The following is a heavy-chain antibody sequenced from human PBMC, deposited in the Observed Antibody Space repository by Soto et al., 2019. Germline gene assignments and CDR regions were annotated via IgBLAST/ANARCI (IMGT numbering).Heavy chain of an antibody. J-gene: IGHJ6*02. Sequence: QVQLVESGGGVVQPERSLRLSCAASGFTFSSYGMHWVRQAPGKGLEWVAVIWYDGSNKYYADSVKGRFTISRDNSKNTLYLQMNSLRAEDTAVYYCARAEGLVLDIYGMDVWGQGTTVTVSS. D-gene: IGHD2-2*03. CDR1: GFTFSSYG. V-gene: IGHV3-33*01. CDR3: ARAEGLVLDIYGMDV. CDR2: IWYDGSNK.